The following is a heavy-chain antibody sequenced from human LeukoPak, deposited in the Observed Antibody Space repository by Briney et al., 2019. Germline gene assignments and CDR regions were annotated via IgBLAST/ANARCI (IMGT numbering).Heavy chain of an antibody. CDR3: AVIPTVTTTGSNY. V-gene: IGHV1-2*02. D-gene: IGHD4-17*01. CDR1: GYTFTGYY. J-gene: IGHJ4*02. CDR2: INPNSGGT. Sequence: GASVKVSCKTSGYTFTGYYMHWVRQAPGQGLEWMGWINPNSGGTNYAQKFQGRVTMTRDTSISTAYMELSRLRSDDTAVYYCAVIPTVTTTGSNYWGQGTLVTVSS.